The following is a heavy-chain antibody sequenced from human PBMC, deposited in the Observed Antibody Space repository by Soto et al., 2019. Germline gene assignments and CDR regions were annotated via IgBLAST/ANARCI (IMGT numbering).Heavy chain of an antibody. CDR1: GYTFTSYA. Sequence: QVQLVQSGAEVKKPGASVKVSCKASGYTFTSYAMHWVRQAPGQRLEWMGWINAGNGNTKYSQKFQGRVTITRDTSASTAYMELSSLRSEDTVVYYCAMAAASATGAFDTGGQGTMVTVSS. V-gene: IGHV1-3*01. CDR2: INAGNGNT. CDR3: AMAAASATGAFDT. J-gene: IGHJ3*02. D-gene: IGHD6-13*01.